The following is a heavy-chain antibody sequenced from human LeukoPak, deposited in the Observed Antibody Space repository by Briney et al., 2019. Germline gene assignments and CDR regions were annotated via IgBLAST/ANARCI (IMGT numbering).Heavy chain of an antibody. D-gene: IGHD5-12*01. Sequence: GGSLRLSCAASGFTFSSYSMNWVRQAPGKGLEWVSSISSSSSYIYYADSVKGRFTISRDNAKNSLYLQMNSLRAEDTAVYYCARDLTSYSGCDLGGPVFDYWGQGTLVTVSS. V-gene: IGHV3-21*01. J-gene: IGHJ4*02. CDR2: ISSSSSYI. CDR1: GFTFSSYS. CDR3: ARDLTSYSGCDLGGPVFDY.